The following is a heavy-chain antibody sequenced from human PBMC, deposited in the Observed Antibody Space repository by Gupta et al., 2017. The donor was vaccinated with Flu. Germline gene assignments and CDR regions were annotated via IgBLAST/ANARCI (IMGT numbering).Heavy chain of an antibody. D-gene: IGHD2-15*01. Sequence: EWVSAITGSGTRTYYADSVKGRFTISKDNSKNTIYLEMNSLRAGDTATYYCARDLCEPGTCFTPEYYYYMDVWGKGATVTVS. CDR2: ITGSGTRT. J-gene: IGHJ6*03. CDR3: ARDLCEPGTCFTPEYYYYMDV. V-gene: IGHV3-23*01.